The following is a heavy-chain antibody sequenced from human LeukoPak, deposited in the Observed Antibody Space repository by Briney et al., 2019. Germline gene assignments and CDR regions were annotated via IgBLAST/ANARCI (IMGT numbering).Heavy chain of an antibody. CDR1: GYTFTGYY. CDR3: ARLTAMVTMDYYYYGMDV. CDR2: INPNSGGT. J-gene: IGHJ6*02. Sequence: ASVKVSCKASGYTFTGYYMHWVRQAPGQGLEWMGWINPNSGGTNYAQKFQGRVTMTRNTSISTAYMELSSLRSEDTAVYYCARLTAMVTMDYYYYGMDVWGQGTTVTVSS. V-gene: IGHV1-2*02. D-gene: IGHD5-18*01.